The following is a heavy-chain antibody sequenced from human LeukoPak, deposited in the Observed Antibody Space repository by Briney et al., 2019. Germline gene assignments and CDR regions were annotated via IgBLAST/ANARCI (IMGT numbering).Heavy chain of an antibody. V-gene: IGHV4-39*01. J-gene: IGHJ4*02. CDR1: GFIFRIYA. CDR3: ARLDYYDSSGYLTAPKFDY. Sequence: GSLRLSCAASGFIFRIYAMSWIRQPPGKGLEWTGSIYYSGSTYYNPSLKSRVTISVDTSKNQFSLKLSSVTAADTAVYYCARLDYYDSSGYLTAPKFDYWGQGTLVTVSS. D-gene: IGHD3-22*01. CDR2: IYYSGST.